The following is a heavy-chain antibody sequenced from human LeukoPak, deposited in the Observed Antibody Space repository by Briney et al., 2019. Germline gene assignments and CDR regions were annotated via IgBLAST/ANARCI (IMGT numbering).Heavy chain of an antibody. J-gene: IGHJ5*02. D-gene: IGHD2-15*01. CDR1: GYTFTSYY. V-gene: IGHV1-2*02. CDR2: INPNSGGT. CDR3: ARGYCSGGSCYRQDPYNWFDP. Sequence: GASVKVSCKASGYTFTSYYMHWVRQAPGQGLEWMGWINPNSGGTNYAQKFQGRVTMTRDTSISTAYMELSRLRSDDTAVYYCARGYCSGGSCYRQDPYNWFDPWGQGTLVTVSS.